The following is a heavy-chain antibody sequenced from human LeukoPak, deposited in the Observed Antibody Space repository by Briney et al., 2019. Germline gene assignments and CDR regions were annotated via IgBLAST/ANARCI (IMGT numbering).Heavy chain of an antibody. CDR1: GFTFSNHW. Sequence: GGSLRLSCPAYGFTFSNHWMRWVRQAPGEGLEWVANIKQDGSEKYYVDSLKGRFTISRDNAKISLYLQMNSLRAEDTAVYYCARIAAAGFDCWGQGTLVTVSS. J-gene: IGHJ5*01. V-gene: IGHV3-7*03. CDR2: IKQDGSEK. CDR3: ARIAAAGFDC. D-gene: IGHD6-13*01.